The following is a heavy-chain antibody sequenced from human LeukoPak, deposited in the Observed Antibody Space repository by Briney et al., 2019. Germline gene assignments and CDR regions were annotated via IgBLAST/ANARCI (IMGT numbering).Heavy chain of an antibody. Sequence: ASVKVSCKASGYTFTSYAMNWVRQAPGQGLEWMGWINTNTGNPTYAQGFTGRFVFSLDTSVSTSYLQISSLKAEDTAVYYCARGPEHSRYDFWSGYNYWGQGTLVTVSS. D-gene: IGHD3-3*01. CDR3: ARGPEHSRYDFWSGYNY. V-gene: IGHV7-4-1*02. CDR1: GYTFTSYA. CDR2: INTNTGNP. J-gene: IGHJ4*02.